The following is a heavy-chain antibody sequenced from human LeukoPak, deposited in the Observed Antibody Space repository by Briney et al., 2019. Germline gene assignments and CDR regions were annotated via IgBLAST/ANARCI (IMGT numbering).Heavy chain of an antibody. CDR3: AREVPGSSYDILTGYYSNWFDP. J-gene: IGHJ5*02. D-gene: IGHD3-9*01. CDR2: INPNSGGT. Sequence: GASVKVSCKASGYTFTGYYMHWVRQAPGQGLEWMGWINPNSGGTNYAQKLQGRVTMTTDTSTSTAYMELRSLRSDDTAVYYCAREVPGSSYDILTGYYSNWFDPWGQGTLVTVSS. V-gene: IGHV1-2*02. CDR1: GYTFTGYY.